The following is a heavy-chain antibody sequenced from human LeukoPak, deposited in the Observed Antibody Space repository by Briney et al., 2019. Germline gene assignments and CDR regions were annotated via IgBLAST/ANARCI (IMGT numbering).Heavy chain of an antibody. D-gene: IGHD2-2*01. CDR3: ARLLSRSTSCNP. Sequence: PSQTLSLTCTVSGDSISSGGYYWSWIRQHPGTGLEWIGYIYYSGSTYYNPSLKSRITISVDTSKTQLSLKLSSVTAADTAVYYCARLLSRSTSCNPWGQGTLVTVTS. V-gene: IGHV4-31*03. CDR1: GDSISSGGYY. CDR2: IYYSGST. J-gene: IGHJ5*02.